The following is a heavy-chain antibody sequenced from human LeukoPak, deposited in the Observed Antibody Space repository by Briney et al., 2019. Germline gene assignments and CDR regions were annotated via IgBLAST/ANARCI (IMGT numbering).Heavy chain of an antibody. V-gene: IGHV4-59*12. CDR2: IYYSGST. J-gene: IGHJ1*01. D-gene: IGHD3-3*01. CDR3: ATDSNRGILEWFQY. CDR1: GGSISSYY. Sequence: SETLSLTCTVSGGSISSYYWSWIRQPPGKGLEWIGYIYYSGSTYYNPSLKSRVTISVDTSKNHFSLKLSSVTAADTAVYYCATDSNRGILEWFQYWGQGSLVTVSS.